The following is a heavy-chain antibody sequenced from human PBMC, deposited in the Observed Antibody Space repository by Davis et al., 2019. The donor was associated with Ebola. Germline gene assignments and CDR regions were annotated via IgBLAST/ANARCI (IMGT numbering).Heavy chain of an antibody. V-gene: IGHV3-7*01. Sequence: PGGSLRLSCAASGFTFSSYWMSWVRQAPGKGVEWAANIKQDGSEKYYVDSVKGRFTISRDNAKNLLYLQMNSLRAEDTAVYYCVRDRAAAGPYFDYWGQGTLVTVSS. D-gene: IGHD6-13*01. CDR3: VRDRAAAGPYFDY. CDR2: IKQDGSEK. J-gene: IGHJ4*02. CDR1: GFTFSSYW.